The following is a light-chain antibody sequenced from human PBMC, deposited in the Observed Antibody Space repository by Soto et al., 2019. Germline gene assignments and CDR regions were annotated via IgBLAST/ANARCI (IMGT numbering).Light chain of an antibody. CDR1: NSDVGRYNS. V-gene: IGLV2-11*01. J-gene: IGLJ3*02. CDR2: AVR. Sequence: QSVLTQPHSVSGSPGQSVTISCTGTNSDVGRYNSVSWYQQLPGKAPKIIISAVRQRPSGVPVRFSGSKSGNTASLTISGLQADDEADYFCFSYTANDNWVFGGGTKVTVL. CDR3: FSYTANDNWV.